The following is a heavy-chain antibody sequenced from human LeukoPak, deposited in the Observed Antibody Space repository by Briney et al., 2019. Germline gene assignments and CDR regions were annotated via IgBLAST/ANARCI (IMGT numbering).Heavy chain of an antibody. Sequence: GGSLRLSCAASGFTFSSYAMHWVRQAPGKGLEWVAVISYDGSNKYYADSVKGRFTISRDNSKNTLYLQMNSLRAEDTAVYYCAKDSLGFGVFIITQYYFDYWGQGPLVTVSS. V-gene: IGHV3-30-3*01. J-gene: IGHJ4*02. D-gene: IGHD3-3*01. CDR3: AKDSLGFGVFIITQYYFDY. CDR2: ISYDGSNK. CDR1: GFTFSSYA.